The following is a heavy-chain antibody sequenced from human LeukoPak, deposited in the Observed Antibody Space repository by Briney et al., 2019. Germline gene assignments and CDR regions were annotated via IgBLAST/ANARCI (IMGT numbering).Heavy chain of an antibody. CDR2: ISSSGSTV. D-gene: IGHD3-3*01. J-gene: IGHJ4*02. CDR3: ARGYYDFWSGLIPHFDY. V-gene: IGHV3-11*01. CDR1: GFTFSDYY. Sequence: GGSLRLSCAASGFTFSDYYMSWIRQAPGKGLEWVSYISSSGSTVYYADSVKGRFTISRDNAKNSLYLQMNSLRAEDTAVYYCARGYYDFWSGLIPHFDYWGQGTLVTVSS.